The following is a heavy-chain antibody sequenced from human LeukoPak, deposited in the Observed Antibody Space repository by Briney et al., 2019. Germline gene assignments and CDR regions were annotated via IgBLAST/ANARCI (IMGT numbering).Heavy chain of an antibody. Sequence: SETLSLTCTVSGGSLSGFYWSWIRQPPGAGLEWIGYVYYSGSTNYNPSLKSRVTISVDTSKNQFSLKLSSVTAADTAVYYCARAPEGLRSWLGLRYYYGMDVWGQGTTVTVSS. CDR2: VYYSGST. J-gene: IGHJ6*02. CDR3: ARAPEGLRSWLGLRYYYGMDV. V-gene: IGHV4-59*01. D-gene: IGHD3-16*01. CDR1: GGSLSGFY.